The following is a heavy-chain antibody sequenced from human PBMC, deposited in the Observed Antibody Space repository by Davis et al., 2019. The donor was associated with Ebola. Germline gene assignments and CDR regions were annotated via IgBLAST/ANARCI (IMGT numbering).Heavy chain of an antibody. CDR2: IIPIFGTA. D-gene: IGHD6-6*01. J-gene: IGHJ5*02. CDR3: ARYRYSSSGWFDP. CDR1: GGTFSSYA. Sequence: SVKVSCKASGGTFSSYAISWVRQAPGQGLEWMGGIIPIFGTANYAQKFQGRVTITADESTSTAYMELSSLRSEDTAVYYCARYRYSSSGWFDPWGQGTLVTVSS. V-gene: IGHV1-69*13.